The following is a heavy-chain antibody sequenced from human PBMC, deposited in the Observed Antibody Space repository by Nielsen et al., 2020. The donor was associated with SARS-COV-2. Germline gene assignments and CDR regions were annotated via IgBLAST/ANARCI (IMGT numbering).Heavy chain of an antibody. CDR3: ARILRTEFLTHLDY. Sequence: ASVKVSCKASGYTFIRYGISWVRQAPGQGLEWMGWINACNGDTNYAQNVRGRVAMTTDTLTSTAYMELRSLRSDDTAVYYCARILRTEFLTHLDYWGQGTLVTVSS. CDR2: INACNGDT. V-gene: IGHV1-18*01. J-gene: IGHJ4*02. CDR1: GYTFIRYG. D-gene: IGHD3-10*01.